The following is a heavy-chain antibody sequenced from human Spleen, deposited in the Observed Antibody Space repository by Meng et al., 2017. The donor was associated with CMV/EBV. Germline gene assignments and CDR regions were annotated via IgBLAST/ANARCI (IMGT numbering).Heavy chain of an antibody. J-gene: IGHJ4*02. CDR2: IRYDGSNK. D-gene: IGHD6-19*01. V-gene: IGHV3-30*02. CDR1: GGSFSDYG. CDR3: AKDGKGSGSYYFDY. Sequence: GGSLRLSCAVYGGSFSDYGMHWVRQTPGKGLEWVAFIRYDGSNKYYADSVKGRFTISRDNSKNTLYLQMNSLRVDDTAVYYCAKDGKGSGSYYFDYWGQGTLVTVSS.